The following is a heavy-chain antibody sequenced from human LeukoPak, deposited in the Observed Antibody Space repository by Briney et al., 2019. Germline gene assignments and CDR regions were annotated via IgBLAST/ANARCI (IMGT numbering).Heavy chain of an antibody. D-gene: IGHD3-10*01. CDR2: INPNSGGT. J-gene: IGHJ6*02. CDR3: ARDGGSVGGSDGMDV. Sequence: ASVKVSCKASGYTFTGYYMHWVRQAPGQGLGWMGWINPNSGGTNYAQKFQGRVTMTRDTSISTAYMELSRLRSDDTAVYYCARDGGSVGGSDGMDVWGQGTTVTVSS. CDR1: GYTFTGYY. V-gene: IGHV1-2*02.